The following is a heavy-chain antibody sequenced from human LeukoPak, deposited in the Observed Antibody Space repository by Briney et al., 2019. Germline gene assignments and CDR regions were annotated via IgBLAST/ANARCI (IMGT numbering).Heavy chain of an antibody. D-gene: IGHD3-22*01. Sequence: ASVKVSCKASGYTFTSYGISWVRQAPGQGLEWMGWISAYNGNTNYAQKLQGRVTMTTDTSTSTAYMELRSLRSEDTAVYYCARDGDDSSGYTRDLDYWGQGTLVTVSS. J-gene: IGHJ4*02. CDR1: GYTFTSYG. CDR2: ISAYNGNT. V-gene: IGHV1-18*01. CDR3: ARDGDDSSGYTRDLDY.